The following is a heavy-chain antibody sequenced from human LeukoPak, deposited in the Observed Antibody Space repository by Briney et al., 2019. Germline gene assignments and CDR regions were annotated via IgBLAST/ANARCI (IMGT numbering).Heavy chain of an antibody. D-gene: IGHD3-22*01. CDR3: STDTYYYDSSGYYNDY. J-gene: IGHJ4*02. V-gene: IGHV3-15*01. Sequence: GGSLRLSCAASGFTFNNAWMSWVRQAPGKGLEWVGHIKSKTDGGTTDYAAPVKGRFTISRDDSKNTLYLQMNSLKIEDTAVYYCSTDTYYYDSSGYYNDYWGQGTLVTVSS. CDR2: IKSKTDGGTT. CDR1: GFTFNNAW.